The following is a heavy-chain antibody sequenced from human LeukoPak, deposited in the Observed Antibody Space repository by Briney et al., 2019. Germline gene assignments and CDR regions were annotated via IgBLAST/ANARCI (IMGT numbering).Heavy chain of an antibody. CDR3: AKDWADSTVADYFDY. V-gene: IGHV3-23*01. Sequence: QSGGSLRLSCAASGFTFSSYAMSWVRQAPGKGLEWVSAISGSGGSTYYADSVKGRFTISRDNSKNTLYLRMNSLRAEDTAVYYCAKDWADSTVADYFDYWGQGTLVTVSS. D-gene: IGHD4-23*01. CDR1: GFTFSSYA. CDR2: ISGSGGST. J-gene: IGHJ4*02.